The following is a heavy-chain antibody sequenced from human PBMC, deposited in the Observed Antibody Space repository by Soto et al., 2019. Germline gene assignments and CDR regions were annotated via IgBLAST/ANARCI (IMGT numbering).Heavy chain of an antibody. Sequence: ASVKVSCKASGGTFSSYAISWVRQAPGQGLEWMGGIIPIFGTANYAQKFQGRVTITADKSTSTAYMELSSLRSEDTAVYYCARAKKQLVEGGWFDPWGQGTLVTVSS. V-gene: IGHV1-69*06. CDR1: GGTFSSYA. CDR2: IIPIFGTA. D-gene: IGHD6-13*01. J-gene: IGHJ5*02. CDR3: ARAKKQLVEGGWFDP.